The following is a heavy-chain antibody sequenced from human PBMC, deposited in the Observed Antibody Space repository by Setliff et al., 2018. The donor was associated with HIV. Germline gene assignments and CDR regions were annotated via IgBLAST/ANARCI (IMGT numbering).Heavy chain of an antibody. CDR1: GGSFSSYA. D-gene: IGHD3-16*02. CDR3: VKDSDDYVWGSYRSSMLPFDY. CDR2: IIPIFGTA. V-gene: IGHV1-69*13. J-gene: IGHJ4*02. Sequence: SVKVSCKASGGSFSSYAISWVRQAPGQGLEWMGGIIPIFGTANYAQKFQGRVTITADESPTTAYMELSSLRVDDSAVYYCVKDSDDYVWGSYRSSMLPFDYWGQGTLVTVSS.